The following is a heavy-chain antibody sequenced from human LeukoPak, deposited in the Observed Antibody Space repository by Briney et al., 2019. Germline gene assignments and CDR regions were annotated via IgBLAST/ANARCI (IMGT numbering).Heavy chain of an antibody. CDR1: GFTFRSYW. CDR3: ARGIWNYVAGY. V-gene: IGHV3-74*01. D-gene: IGHD1-7*01. J-gene: IGHJ4*02. CDR2: INIDGRSG. Sequence: GGSLRLSCAASGFTFRSYWMHWVRQAPGKGLVWVSRINIDGRSGSYADSVEGRFTISRDNAKNTLYLQMNSLRAEDTAVYYCARGIWNYVAGYWGQGTLVTVSS.